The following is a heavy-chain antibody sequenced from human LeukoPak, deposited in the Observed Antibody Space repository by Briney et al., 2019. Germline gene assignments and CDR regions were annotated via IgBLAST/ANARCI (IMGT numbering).Heavy chain of an antibody. CDR2: SYTTGST. D-gene: IGHD3-16*01. J-gene: IGHJ4*02. V-gene: IGHV4-4*07. CDR3: ARSGGSGFQLDS. Sequence: PSETLSLTXTVSGGSIGPYYWSWLGQPAGKALEWIGRSYTTGSTNYNPSLKSRVTMSLDTSKNQFSLKLSSVTAADTAVYYCARSGGSGFQLDSWGQGTLVTVSS. CDR1: GGSIGPYY.